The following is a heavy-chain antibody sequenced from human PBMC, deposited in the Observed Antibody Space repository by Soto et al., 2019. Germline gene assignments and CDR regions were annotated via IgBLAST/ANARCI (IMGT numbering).Heavy chain of an antibody. V-gene: IGHV1-69*13. CDR3: ARGFLEWLLYLNYYYYGMDV. Sequence: SVKVSCKASVGTFSSYAISWVRQAPGQGLEWMGGIIPIFGTANYAQKFQGRVTITADESTSTAYMELSSLRSEDTAVYYCARGFLEWLLYLNYYYYGMDVWGQGTTVTVSS. CDR1: VGTFSSYA. CDR2: IIPIFGTA. J-gene: IGHJ6*02. D-gene: IGHD3-3*01.